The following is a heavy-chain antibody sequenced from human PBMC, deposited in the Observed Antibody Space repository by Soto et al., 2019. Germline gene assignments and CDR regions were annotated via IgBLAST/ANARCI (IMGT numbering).Heavy chain of an antibody. V-gene: IGHV3-23*01. Sequence: GSLRLSCAASGFKFSNYAMSWVRQAPGKGLEWVSLISATGGGTYYADSVKGRFTISRDNSHNTLYLQVHSLTAEDTAVYYCAKDRRAGGNSAFYFDFWGQGAQVTSPQ. CDR3: AKDRRAGGNSAFYFDF. CDR1: GFKFSNYA. J-gene: IGHJ4*02. D-gene: IGHD3-16*01. CDR2: ISATGGGT.